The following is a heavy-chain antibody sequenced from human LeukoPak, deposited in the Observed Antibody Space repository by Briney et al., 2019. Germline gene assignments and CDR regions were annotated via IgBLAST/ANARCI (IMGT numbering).Heavy chain of an antibody. Sequence: PSETLPLTCTVSGGSISSSSYCWGWIRQPPGKGLEWIGSIYYSGSTYYNPSLKSRVTISVDTSKNQFSLKLSSVTAADTAVYYCARDPGIAVAGFDYWGQGTLVTVSS. CDR3: ARDPGIAVAGFDY. V-gene: IGHV4-39*02. CDR2: IYYSGST. J-gene: IGHJ4*02. CDR1: GGSISSSSYC. D-gene: IGHD6-19*01.